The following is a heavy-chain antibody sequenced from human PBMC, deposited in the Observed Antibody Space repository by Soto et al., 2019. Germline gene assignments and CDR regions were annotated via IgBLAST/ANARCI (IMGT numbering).Heavy chain of an antibody. CDR2: IYYSGST. J-gene: IGHJ6*02. Sequence: SETLSLTCAVSGGSIRGFYWSWIRQPPGKGLEWIGYIYYSGSTNYNPSLNSRVTISVDTSKNQFSLRLSSVTAADTAVYYCARSEAQVWLGRAGSGTNYYGMDVWGQGTTVTVSS. V-gene: IGHV4-59*01. D-gene: IGHD5-18*01. CDR1: GGSIRGFY. CDR3: ARSEAQVWLGRAGSGTNYYGMDV.